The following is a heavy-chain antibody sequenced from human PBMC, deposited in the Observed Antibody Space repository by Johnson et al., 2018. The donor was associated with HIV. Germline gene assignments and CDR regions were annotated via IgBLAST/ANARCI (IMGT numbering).Heavy chain of an antibody. CDR2: INWNGGST. CDR1: GFTFDDYG. J-gene: IGHJ3*02. D-gene: IGHD3-22*01. Sequence: VQLVESGGGVVRPGGSLRLPCAASGFTFDDYGMSWVRQAPGKGLEWVSGINWNGGSTGYADSVKGRFTISRDNAKNSLYLQMNSLRAEDTALYYCARSVGYYDPDDAFDIWGQGTMVTVSS. V-gene: IGHV3-20*04. CDR3: ARSVGYYDPDDAFDI.